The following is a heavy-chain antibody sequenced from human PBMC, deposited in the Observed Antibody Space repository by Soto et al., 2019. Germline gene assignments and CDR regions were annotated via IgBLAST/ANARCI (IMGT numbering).Heavy chain of an antibody. V-gene: IGHV3-23*04. J-gene: IGHJ4*02. CDR1: GFTFSSYS. Sequence: EVQLVESGGGLVKPGGSLRLSCAASGFTFSSYSMNWVRQAPGKGLEWVSAISGSGGSTYYADSVKGRFTISRDNSKNTLYLQMNSLRAEDTAVYYCAKDLDGTGCSLDYWGQGTLVTVSS. CDR3: AKDLDGTGCSLDY. CDR2: ISGSGGST. D-gene: IGHD1-1*01.